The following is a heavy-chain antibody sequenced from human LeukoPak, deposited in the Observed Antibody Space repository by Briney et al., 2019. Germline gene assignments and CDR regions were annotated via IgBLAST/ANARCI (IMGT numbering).Heavy chain of an antibody. CDR1: GGSFSGYY. V-gene: IGHV4-34*01. CDR2: IDHSGST. D-gene: IGHD3-16*02. J-gene: IGHJ4*02. Sequence: KPSETLSLTCAVYGGSFSGYYWSWIRQPPGKGLEWIGEIDHSGSTNYNPSLKSRVTISVDTSKNQFSLNLSSVTAADTAVYYCARGGISYDYVWGSYRPRAYYFDYWGQGTLVTVSS. CDR3: ARGGISYDYVWGSYRPRAYYFDY.